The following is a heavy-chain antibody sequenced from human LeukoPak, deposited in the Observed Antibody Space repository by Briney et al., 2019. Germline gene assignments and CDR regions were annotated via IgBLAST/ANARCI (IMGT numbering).Heavy chain of an antibody. V-gene: IGHV4-61*02. D-gene: IGHD4-17*01. CDR1: GGSISSGSYY. Sequence: SQTLSLTCTVSGGSISSGSYYWSWIRQPAGKGLEWIGRIYISGSTNYNPSLKSRVTMSVDTSKNQFSLKLSSVTAADTAIYYCARGPTTVTVRFGFDPWGQGTLVTVSS. CDR2: IYISGST. CDR3: ARGPTTVTVRFGFDP. J-gene: IGHJ5*02.